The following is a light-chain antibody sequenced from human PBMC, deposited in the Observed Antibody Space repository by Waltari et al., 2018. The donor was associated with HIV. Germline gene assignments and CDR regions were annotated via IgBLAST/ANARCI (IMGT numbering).Light chain of an antibody. Sequence: DIQMTQSPSSLSASVGDTVTISCRASQDINSWLAWYQQREGRAPRLLISGAFTLQSGVPSRFSGNGSVTDFTLTISSLQPEDFATYFCQQSNSFPLTFGPGTRLEVK. CDR3: QQSNSFPLT. V-gene: IGKV1-12*01. CDR2: GAF. CDR1: QDINSW. J-gene: IGKJ5*01.